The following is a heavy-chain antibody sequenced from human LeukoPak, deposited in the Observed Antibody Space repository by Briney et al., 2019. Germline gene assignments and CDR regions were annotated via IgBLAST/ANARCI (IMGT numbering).Heavy chain of an antibody. CDR2: IIPIFGTA. J-gene: IGHJ5*02. CDR3: ARAGSLSVPAYNWFDP. Sequence: ASVKVSYKASGGTFSSYAISWVRQATGQGLEWMGRIIPIFGTANYAQKFQGRVTITTDESTSTAYMELSSLRSEDTAVYYCARAGSLSVPAYNWFDPWGQGTLVTVSS. D-gene: IGHD3-10*01. V-gene: IGHV1-69*05. CDR1: GGTFSSYA.